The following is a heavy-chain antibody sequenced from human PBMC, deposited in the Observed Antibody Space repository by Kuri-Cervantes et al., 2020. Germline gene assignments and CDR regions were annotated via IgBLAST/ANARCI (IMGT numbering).Heavy chain of an antibody. CDR3: AKGRSSTYSYNYFDY. V-gene: IGHV3-23*01. CDR2: ISGSGDST. J-gene: IGHJ4*02. D-gene: IGHD2-2*01. CDR1: GFTSQDHA. Sequence: GESLKISCVASGFTSQDHAMHWVRQAPGKGLEWVSAISGSGDSTYYADSVKDRFTIFRDNSKNTLYLVMNSLRAEDTALYYCAKGRSSTYSYNYFDYRGQGTLVTVSS.